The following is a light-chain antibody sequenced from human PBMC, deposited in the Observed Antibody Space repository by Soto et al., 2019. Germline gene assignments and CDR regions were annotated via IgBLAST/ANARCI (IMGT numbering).Light chain of an antibody. CDR1: NSNIGIKT. J-gene: IGLJ2*01. CDR3: AAWDDSLNAVV. CDR2: SND. V-gene: IGLV1-44*01. Sequence: QSVLTQSPSASGTPGQRVTISCSGSNSNIGIKTVSWYQHLPGTAPKVLIYSNDQWPSGVPDRFSGSKSGTSASLAISGLQSEDEEDYYCAAWDDSLNAVVFGGGTKLTVL.